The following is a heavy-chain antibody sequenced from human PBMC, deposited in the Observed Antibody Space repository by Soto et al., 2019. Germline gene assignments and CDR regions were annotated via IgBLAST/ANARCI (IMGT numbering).Heavy chain of an antibody. CDR1: GFTFSGHY. CDR3: VRVQSSIDTWGFDC. Sequence: EVQLVESGGGLVQPGGSLRLSCAASGFTFSGHYMDWVRQAPGKGLEWVGRIKKKPNSYSTEYAASVKGRFTISRDDSKNSLFLQMNNLKTEDTAVYFCVRVQSSIDTWGFDCWCQGTLVTVSS. J-gene: IGHJ4*02. CDR2: IKKKPNSYST. V-gene: IGHV3-72*01. D-gene: IGHD5-18*01.